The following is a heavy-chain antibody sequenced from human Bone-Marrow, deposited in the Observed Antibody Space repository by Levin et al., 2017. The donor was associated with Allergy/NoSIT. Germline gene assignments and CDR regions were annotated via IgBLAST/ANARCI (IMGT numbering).Heavy chain of an antibody. J-gene: IGHJ4*02. CDR1: GFTFSSYS. CDR3: ATYYYDSSGYYQFDY. D-gene: IGHD3-22*01. Sequence: GESLKISCAASGFTFSSYSMNWVRQAPGKGLEWVSSISSSSSYIYYADSVKGRFTISRDNAKNSLYLQMNSLRAEDTAVYYCATYYYDSSGYYQFDYWGQGTLVTVSS. V-gene: IGHV3-21*01. CDR2: ISSSSSYI.